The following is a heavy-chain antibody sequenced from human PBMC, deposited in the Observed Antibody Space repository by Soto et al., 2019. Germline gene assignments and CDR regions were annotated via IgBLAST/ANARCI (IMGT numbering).Heavy chain of an antibody. CDR3: ARRTVTTYHYFDY. V-gene: IGHV3-21*01. CDR2: INRASIYI. Sequence: LSCVASGFTFSTYDMNWVRQAPGKGLEWVSSINRASIYIYYADSVRGRFTISRDNAKNSLYLQMDSLRVEDTAVYYCARRTVTTYHYFDYWGQGTLVTVSS. J-gene: IGHJ4*02. D-gene: IGHD4-17*01. CDR1: GFTFSTYD.